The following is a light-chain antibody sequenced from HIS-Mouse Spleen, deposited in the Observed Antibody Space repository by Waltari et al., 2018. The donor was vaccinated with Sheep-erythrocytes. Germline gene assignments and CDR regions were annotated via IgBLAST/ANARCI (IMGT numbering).Light chain of an antibody. Sequence: QSALTQPRSVSGSPGQSVTISCTGTSRDVGGYNYGFWYQQHPGKAPKLMIYDVSKWPSGVPDRFSGSKSGNTASLTISGLQAEDEADYYCCSYAGSYNHVFATGTKVTVL. CDR2: DVS. CDR1: SRDVGGYNY. CDR3: CSYAGSYNHV. V-gene: IGLV2-11*01. J-gene: IGLJ1*01.